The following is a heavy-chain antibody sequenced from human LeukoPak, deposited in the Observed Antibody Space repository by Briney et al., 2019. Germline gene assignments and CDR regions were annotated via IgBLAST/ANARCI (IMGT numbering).Heavy chain of an antibody. CDR2: INPNSGDA. Sequence: GASVKVSCKASGYIFTGYYMHWVRQAPGQGLEWMGWINPNSGDANYAQKFQGRVTMTRDTSISTAYMELSSLRSEDTAVYYCATSPQHSSSWYYFDYWGQGTLVTVSS. V-gene: IGHV1-2*02. J-gene: IGHJ4*02. D-gene: IGHD6-13*01. CDR3: ATSPQHSSSWYYFDY. CDR1: GYIFTGYY.